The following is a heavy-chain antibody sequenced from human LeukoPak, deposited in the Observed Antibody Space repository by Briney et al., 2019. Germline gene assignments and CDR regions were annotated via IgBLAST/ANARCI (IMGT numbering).Heavy chain of an antibody. J-gene: IGHJ4*02. Sequence: GGCLRLSCAASGFTISSHAMHWVRQAPGKGLEWGAVILSVGSNTYYADSVKGRFSISRDNSKNTVYLQMNSLRTEDTAVYYCARDRSAYCGADCFGCFDCWGQGTLVTVSS. CDR1: GFTISSHA. CDR3: ARDRSAYCGADCFGCFDC. CDR2: ILSVGSNT. D-gene: IGHD2-21*02. V-gene: IGHV3-30-3*01.